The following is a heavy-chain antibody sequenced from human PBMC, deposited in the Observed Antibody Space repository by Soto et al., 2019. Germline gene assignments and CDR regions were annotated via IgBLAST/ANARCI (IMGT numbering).Heavy chain of an antibody. D-gene: IGHD6-13*01. J-gene: IGHJ6*02. CDR3: ARDIAAAGTSYYYYGMDV. Sequence: QVQLVESGGGVVQPGRSLRLSCAASGFTFSSYGMHWVRQAPGKGLEWVAVIWYDGSNKYYADSVKGRFTISRDNSKNTLYVQMNSRRAEDTAVYYCARDIAAAGTSYYYYGMDVWGQGTTVTVSS. CDR1: GFTFSSYG. CDR2: IWYDGSNK. V-gene: IGHV3-33*01.